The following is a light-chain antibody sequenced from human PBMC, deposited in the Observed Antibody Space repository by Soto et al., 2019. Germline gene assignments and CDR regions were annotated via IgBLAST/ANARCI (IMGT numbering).Light chain of an antibody. CDR1: SSDVGAFNY. CDR3: SSYTTRTTEV. Sequence: QSVLTQPASVSGSPGQSISISCIGTSSDVGAFNYVSWYQHHPGKAPQLIIYDVTSRPSGVSNRFSASKSGNTASLTISGLQAEDEADYYCSSYTTRTTEVFGTGTKHTVL. J-gene: IGLJ1*01. V-gene: IGLV2-14*03. CDR2: DVT.